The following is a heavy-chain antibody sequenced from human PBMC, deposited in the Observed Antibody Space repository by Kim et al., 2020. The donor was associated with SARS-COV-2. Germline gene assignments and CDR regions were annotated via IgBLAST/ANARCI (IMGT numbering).Heavy chain of an antibody. J-gene: IGHJ4*02. CDR1: GFTFSSYG. D-gene: IGHD3-10*01. Sequence: GGSLRLSCAASGFTFSSYGMHWVRQAPGKGLEWVAVIWYDGSNKYYADSVKGRFTISRDNSKNTLYLQMNSLRAEDTAVYYCARGLRVRGAIVADWGQGTLVTVSS. CDR2: IWYDGSNK. V-gene: IGHV3-33*01. CDR3: ARGLRVRGAIVAD.